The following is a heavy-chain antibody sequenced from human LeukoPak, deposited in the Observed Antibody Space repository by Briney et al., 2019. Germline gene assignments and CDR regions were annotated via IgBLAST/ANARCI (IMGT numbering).Heavy chain of an antibody. CDR3: ARDQRGWELLSRLRQFYWYFDL. D-gene: IGHD1-26*01. CDR2: IKQDGSEK. CDR1: GFMFSTYE. V-gene: IGHV3-7*01. J-gene: IGHJ2*01. Sequence: GGSLSLSCAASGFMFSTYEMNWVRQAPGKGLEWVANIKQDGSEKYYVDSVKGRFTISRDNAKNSLYLQMNSLRAEDTAVYYCARDQRGWELLSRLRQFYWYFDLWGRGTLVTVSS.